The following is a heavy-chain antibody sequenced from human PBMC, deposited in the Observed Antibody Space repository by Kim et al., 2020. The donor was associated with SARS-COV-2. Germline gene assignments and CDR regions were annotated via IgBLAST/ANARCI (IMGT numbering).Heavy chain of an antibody. J-gene: IGHJ4*02. CDR1: GYSISSGYY. Sequence: SETLSLTCTVSGYSISSGYYWGWIRQPPGKGLEWIGSIYHSGSTYYNPSLKSRVTISVDTSKNQFSLKLSSVTAADTAVYYCARDDSSGYFSNFDYWGQGTLVTVSS. D-gene: IGHD3-22*01. V-gene: IGHV4-38-2*02. CDR2: IYHSGST. CDR3: ARDDSSGYFSNFDY.